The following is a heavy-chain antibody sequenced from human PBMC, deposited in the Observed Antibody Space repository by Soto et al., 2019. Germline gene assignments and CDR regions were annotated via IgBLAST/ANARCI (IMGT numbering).Heavy chain of an antibody. CDR3: ARGPRVSSTGTGAH. D-gene: IGHD1-1*01. J-gene: IGHJ4*02. CDR2: ISDDGSTT. V-gene: IGHV3-74*01. CDR1: GFTFSAYW. Sequence: GGSLRLSCSVSGFTFSAYWMHWVRQVPGKGLTWVSRISDDGSTTTYADSVKGRFVISRDNAKNSLYLEMNTLRADDSGLYYCARGPRVSSTGTGAHWGRGTLVTVSS.